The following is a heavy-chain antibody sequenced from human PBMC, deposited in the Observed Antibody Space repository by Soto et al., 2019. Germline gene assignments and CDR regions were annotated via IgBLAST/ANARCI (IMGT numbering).Heavy chain of an antibody. CDR1: GFSLSTSGVG. V-gene: IGHV2-5*02. J-gene: IGHJ4*02. Sequence: GSGPTLVNPTQTLTLTCTFSGFSLSTSGVGVGWIRQPPGNDLYCVALIYWDDDKRYSPSLKSRLTITKDTSKNTVVLTMTNMDPVDTATYYCAHWIEYYYDSSGYNLIRTLGYWGQGTLVTVSS. D-gene: IGHD3-22*01. CDR2: IYWDDDK. CDR3: AHWIEYYYDSSGYNLIRTLGY.